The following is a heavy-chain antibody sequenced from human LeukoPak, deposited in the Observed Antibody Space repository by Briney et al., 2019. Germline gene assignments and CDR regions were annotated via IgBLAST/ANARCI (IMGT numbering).Heavy chain of an antibody. Sequence: ASVKVSCKASGYTFTGYYMHWVRQAPGQGLEWMGWINPNSGGTNYTQKFQGRVTMTRDTSISTAYMELSRLRSDDTAVYYCARGRGIAVAGTIFLDAFDIWGQGTMVTVSS. CDR3: ARGRGIAVAGTIFLDAFDI. J-gene: IGHJ3*02. D-gene: IGHD6-19*01. CDR1: GYTFTGYY. CDR2: INPNSGGT. V-gene: IGHV1-2*02.